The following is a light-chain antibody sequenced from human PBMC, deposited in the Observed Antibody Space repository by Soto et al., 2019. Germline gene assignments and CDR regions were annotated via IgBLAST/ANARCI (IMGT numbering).Light chain of an antibody. CDR1: QSIGNY. Sequence: IHVTQSPSSLSASFLYRFTITFRSSQSIGNYLNWYHQKPGKAPQLLIYGASTLQSGVSSRFSGSGSGTKFTLTISSLQPEDFATYYCLQHNTYPLTFGQGTRLEIK. V-gene: IGKV1-17*01. J-gene: IGKJ5*01. CDR2: GAS. CDR3: LQHNTYPLT.